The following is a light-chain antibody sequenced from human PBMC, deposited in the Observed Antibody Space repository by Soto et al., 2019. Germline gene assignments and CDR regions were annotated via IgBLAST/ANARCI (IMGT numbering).Light chain of an antibody. CDR2: GNS. V-gene: IGLV1-40*01. J-gene: IGLJ3*02. Sequence: QSVLTQPPSVSGAPGQRVTISCTGSSSNIGAGYDVHWYQQLPGTAPKLLIYGNSNRPSGVPDRFSGSKSGTSASLAITGLQARDEGDYYRQSFNSSLRGWVFGGGPKLTAL. CDR3: QSFNSSLRGWV. CDR1: SSNIGAGYD.